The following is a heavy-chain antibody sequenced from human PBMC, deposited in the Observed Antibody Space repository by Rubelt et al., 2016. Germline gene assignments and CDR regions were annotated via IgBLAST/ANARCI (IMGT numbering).Heavy chain of an antibody. D-gene: IGHD4-23*01. CDR1: DGSINNYY. CDR2: IYYSGST. CDR3: ARGAGGGNSAGY. V-gene: IGHV4-59*12. J-gene: IGHJ4*02. Sequence: QVHLQESGPGLVKPSETLSLSCTVSDGSINNYYWNWIRQPPGKRLEWIGYIYYSGSTNYNPSLQSRVTISVDTSKNQFFLKLNSVTAADTAVYYGARGAGGGNSAGYWGQGTRVTVSS.